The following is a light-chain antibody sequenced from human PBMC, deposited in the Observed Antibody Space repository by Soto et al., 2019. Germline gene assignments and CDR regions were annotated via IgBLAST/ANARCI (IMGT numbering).Light chain of an antibody. CDR1: QSVSIK. CDR2: DTS. Sequence: EIVLTQSPGTLSLSQGERTTLSCRASQSVSIKLAWYQQKPGQAPRLLIYDTSTRATGVPTRFSGSRSGAEFTLTINSLQSEDFAVYYCQPYNNWPLTFGGGTKVDIK. V-gene: IGKV3-15*01. J-gene: IGKJ4*01. CDR3: QPYNNWPLT.